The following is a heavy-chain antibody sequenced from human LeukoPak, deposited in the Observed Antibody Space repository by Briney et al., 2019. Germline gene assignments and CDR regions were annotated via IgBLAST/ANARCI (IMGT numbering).Heavy chain of an antibody. V-gene: IGHV1-24*01. J-gene: IGHJ1*01. CDR2: FDPEDGET. CDR3: ATDQRYSSSWYKPALDFQH. CDR1: GGTFSSYA. Sequence: AASVKVSCKASGGTFSSYAISWVRQAPGQGLEWMGGFDPEDGETIYAQKFQGRVTMTEDTSTDTAYMELSSLRSEDTAVYYCATDQRYSSSWYKPALDFQHWGQGTLVTVSS. D-gene: IGHD6-13*01.